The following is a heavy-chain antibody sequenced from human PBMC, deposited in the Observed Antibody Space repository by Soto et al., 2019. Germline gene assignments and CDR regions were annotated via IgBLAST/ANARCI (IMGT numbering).Heavy chain of an antibody. V-gene: IGHV2-5*02. J-gene: IGHJ4*02. CDR1: GFSLTSNDVG. CDR2: IYWDDDK. Sequence: YGPTLGNPTPTLALTCTFSGFSLTSNDVGVGWISQPPGKALEWLALIYWDDDKRYSPSLKSRLTITKDTSKNQLVLRMTNMDPVDTATYYCAHSRYSRSSFDYWGQGTMVTVSS. CDR3: AHSRYSRSSFDY. D-gene: IGHD6-6*01.